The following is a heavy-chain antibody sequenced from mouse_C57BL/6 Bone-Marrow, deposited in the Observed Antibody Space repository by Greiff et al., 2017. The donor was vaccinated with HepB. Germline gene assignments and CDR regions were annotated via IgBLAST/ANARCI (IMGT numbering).Heavy chain of an antibody. V-gene: IGHV6-3*01. CDR1: GFTFSNYW. CDR3: KYWFAY. J-gene: IGHJ3*01. Sequence: VQLKESGGGLVQPGGSMKLSCVASGFTFSNYWMNWVRQSPEKGLEWVAQIRLKSDNYATHYAESVKGRFTISRDDSKSSVYLQMNNLRAEDTGIYYCKYWFAYWGQGTLVTVSA. CDR2: IRLKSDNYAT.